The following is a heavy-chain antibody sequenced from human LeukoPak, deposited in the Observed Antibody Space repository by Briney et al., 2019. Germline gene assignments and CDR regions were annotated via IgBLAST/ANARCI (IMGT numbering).Heavy chain of an antibody. CDR1: GFTFSSYG. Sequence: GRSLRLSCAASGFTFSSYGMHWVRQAPGKGLEWVAVIWYDGSNKYCADSVKGRFTISRDNSKNTLYLQMNSLRAEDTAVYYCAREPPRRYDILTGIYYYYGMDVWGQGTTVTVSS. J-gene: IGHJ6*02. CDR2: IWYDGSNK. V-gene: IGHV3-33*01. CDR3: AREPPRRYDILTGIYYYYGMDV. D-gene: IGHD3-9*01.